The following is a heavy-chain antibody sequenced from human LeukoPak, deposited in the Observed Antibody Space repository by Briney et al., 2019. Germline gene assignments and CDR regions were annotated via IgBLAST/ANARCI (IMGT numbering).Heavy chain of an antibody. Sequence: GGSLRLSCAASGFTFSSYGMYWVRQAPGKGLEWVAFIRYDGSNKYYADSVKGRFTISRDNSKNTLYLQMNSLRAEDTAVYYCAKGGPEKKLELRGDLMTFSDWGQGTLVTVSS. J-gene: IGHJ4*02. CDR2: IRYDGSNK. CDR3: AKGGPEKKLELRGDLMTFSD. CDR1: GFTFSSYG. V-gene: IGHV3-30*02. D-gene: IGHD1-7*01.